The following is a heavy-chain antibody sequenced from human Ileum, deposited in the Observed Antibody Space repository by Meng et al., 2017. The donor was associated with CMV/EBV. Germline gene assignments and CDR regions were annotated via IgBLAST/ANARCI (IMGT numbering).Heavy chain of an antibody. CDR3: AKEYDFWTTYANWFDP. CDR2: ISSSGNTI. CDR1: FIFSDYH. Sequence: FIFSDYHMTWIRQAPGKGLEWVSYISSSGNTIYYADSVKGRFTISRDNARNSLYLQMNSLRAEDTAVYYCAKEYDFWTTYANWFDPWGQGTLVTV. V-gene: IGHV3-11*04. D-gene: IGHD3-3*01. J-gene: IGHJ5*02.